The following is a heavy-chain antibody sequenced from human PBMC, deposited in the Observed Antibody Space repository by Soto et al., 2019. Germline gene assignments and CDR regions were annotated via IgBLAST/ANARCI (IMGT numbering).Heavy chain of an antibody. CDR2: IYHSGST. D-gene: IGHD6-13*01. CDR1: CGSINSSNW. V-gene: IGHV4-4*02. J-gene: IGHJ6*02. Sequence: SETLSLTCAVSCGSINSSNWWSWVRQPPGKGLEWIGEIYHSGSTNYNPSLKSRVTISVDKSKNQFSLKLSSVTAADTAVYYCARAIAAAGLGYYYNGMDVWGQGTTVTVS. CDR3: ARAIAAAGLGYYYNGMDV.